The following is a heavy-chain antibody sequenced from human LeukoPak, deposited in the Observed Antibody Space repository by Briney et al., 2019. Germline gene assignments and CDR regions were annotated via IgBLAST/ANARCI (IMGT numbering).Heavy chain of an antibody. J-gene: IGHJ4*02. Sequence: GGSLRLSCAASGFTFSSYGMHWVRQAPGKGLEWVAFIRYDGSNKYYADSVKGRFTISRDNSKNTLYLQMNSLRAEDTAVYYCARFIAAPYYFDYWGRGTLVTVSS. CDR1: GFTFSSYG. V-gene: IGHV3-30*02. D-gene: IGHD6-13*01. CDR3: ARFIAAPYYFDY. CDR2: IRYDGSNK.